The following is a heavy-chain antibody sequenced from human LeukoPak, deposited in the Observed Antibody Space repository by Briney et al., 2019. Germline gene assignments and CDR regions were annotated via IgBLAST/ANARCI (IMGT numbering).Heavy chain of an antibody. CDR2: ISSSGSTI. J-gene: IGHJ4*02. CDR1: GFTFTTYG. D-gene: IGHD3-22*01. Sequence: GGSLRLSCSAFGFTFTTYGMNWVRQAPGKGLEWVSYISSSGSTIYYADSVKGRFTISRDNAKNSLYLQMNSLRAEDTAVYYCARYYYDSSGYLYFDYWGQGTLVTVSS. CDR3: ARYYYDSSGYLYFDY. V-gene: IGHV3-48*04.